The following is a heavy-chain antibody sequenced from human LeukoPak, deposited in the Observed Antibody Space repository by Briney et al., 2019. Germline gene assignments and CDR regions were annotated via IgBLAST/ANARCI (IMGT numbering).Heavy chain of an antibody. CDR1: GGSISSGDYY. J-gene: IGHJ4*02. Sequence: SETLSPTCTVSGGSISSGDYYWSWIRQPPGKGLEWIGYIYYSGSTYYNPSLKSRVTISVDTSKNQFSLKLSSVTAADTAVYYCARDYGSGRYYANWGQGTLVTVSS. V-gene: IGHV4-30-4*01. CDR2: IYYSGST. D-gene: IGHD3-10*01. CDR3: ARDYGSGRYYAN.